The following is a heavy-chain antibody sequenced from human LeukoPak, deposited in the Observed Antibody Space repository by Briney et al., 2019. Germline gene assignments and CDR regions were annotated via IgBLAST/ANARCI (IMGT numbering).Heavy chain of an antibody. V-gene: IGHV3-53*01. D-gene: IGHD3-9*01. CDR3: ARAFHGLRYFDY. J-gene: IGHJ4*02. CDR2: IYSGGNT. Sequence: GGSLRLSCTVSGFTVSINSMSWVRQAPGKGLEWVSFIYSGGNTHYSDSVKGRFTISRDNAKNSLYLQMNSLRAEDTALYYCARAFHGLRYFDYWGQGTLVTVSS. CDR1: GFTVSINS.